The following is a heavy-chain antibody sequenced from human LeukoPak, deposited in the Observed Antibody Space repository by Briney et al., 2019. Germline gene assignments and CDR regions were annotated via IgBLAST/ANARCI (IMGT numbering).Heavy chain of an antibody. V-gene: IGHV3-9*01. Sequence: GGSLRLSCAASGFTFDDYAMHWVRQAPGKGLEWVSGISWNSGSIGYADSVKGRFTISRDNAKNSLYLQMNSLRAEDTVLYYCAKDSHYGSGSYYDYWGQGTLVTVSS. CDR1: GFTFDDYA. CDR2: ISWNSGSI. J-gene: IGHJ4*02. D-gene: IGHD3-10*01. CDR3: AKDSHYGSGSYYDY.